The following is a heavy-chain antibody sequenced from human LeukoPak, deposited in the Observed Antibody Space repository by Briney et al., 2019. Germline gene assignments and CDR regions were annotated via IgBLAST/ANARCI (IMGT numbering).Heavy chain of an antibody. CDR2: IYYSGDT. CDR3: ARSGYSYGLVDY. V-gene: IGHV4-59*01. CDR1: GGSISSDY. J-gene: IGHJ4*02. D-gene: IGHD5-18*01. Sequence: SETLSLTCTVSGGSISSDYWSWIRQPPGKGLEWIGYIYYSGDTNYNPSLKSRVTISVDTSKNQFSLKLRSVTAADTAVYYYARSGYSYGLVDYWGQGTLVTVSS.